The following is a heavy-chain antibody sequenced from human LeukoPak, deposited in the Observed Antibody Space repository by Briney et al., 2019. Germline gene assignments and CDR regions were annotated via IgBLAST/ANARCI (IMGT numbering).Heavy chain of an antibody. Sequence: GESLKISCKGSGYIFTSYWIGWVRQMPGKGLEWMGIIYPGDSDTRYSPSFQGQVTISADKSISTAYLQWSSLKASDTAMYYCARQADSSGWYTAYYFDYWGQGTLVTVSS. CDR3: ARQADSSGWYTAYYFDY. J-gene: IGHJ4*02. CDR2: IYPGDSDT. D-gene: IGHD6-19*01. CDR1: GYIFTSYW. V-gene: IGHV5-51*01.